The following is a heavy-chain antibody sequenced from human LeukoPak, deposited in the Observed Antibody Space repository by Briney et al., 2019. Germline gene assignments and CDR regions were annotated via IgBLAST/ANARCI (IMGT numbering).Heavy chain of an antibody. V-gene: IGHV1-18*01. D-gene: IGHD3-3*01. CDR1: GYTFTSYG. CDR3: ARDSLRFSVYYYYGMDV. CDR2: ISAYNGNT. Sequence: ASVKVSCKASGYTFTSYGISWVRQAPGQGLEWMGWISAYNGNTNYAQKLQGRVTMTTDTSTSTAYMELRSLRSDDPAVYYCARDSLRFSVYYYYGMDVWGQGTTVTVSS. J-gene: IGHJ6*02.